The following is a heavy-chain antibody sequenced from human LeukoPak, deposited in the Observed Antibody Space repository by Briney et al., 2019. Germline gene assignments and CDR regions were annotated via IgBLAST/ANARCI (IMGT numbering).Heavy chain of an antibody. D-gene: IGHD2-2*01. CDR1: GYSISSGYY. CDR2: IYHSGST. CDR3: ARLSLPSAASDY. J-gene: IGHJ4*02. Sequence: SETLSLTCAVSGYSISSGYYWGWIRQPPGKGLEWIGIIYHSGSTYYNPSLKTRVTISVDTSKNQFSLKLSSVTAADTAVYYCARLSLPSAASDYWGQGTQVTVSS. V-gene: IGHV4-38-2*01.